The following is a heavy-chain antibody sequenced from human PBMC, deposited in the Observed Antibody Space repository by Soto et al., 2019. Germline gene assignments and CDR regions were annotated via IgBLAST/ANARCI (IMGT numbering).Heavy chain of an antibody. CDR3: ARSYDDSTGFAVDP. J-gene: IGHJ5*02. Sequence: QMQLQASGPGLVKPSETLSLTCNVSGASVSNGYWSWIRQPPGKALEWIGFMYFGGSFNYNPSLTSRATISVETSKNQFSMKLTSVTASDTAVYYCARSYDDSTGFAVDPCGQGTLVTVSS. D-gene: IGHD3-22*01. CDR2: MYFGGSF. CDR1: GASVSNGY. V-gene: IGHV4-59*02.